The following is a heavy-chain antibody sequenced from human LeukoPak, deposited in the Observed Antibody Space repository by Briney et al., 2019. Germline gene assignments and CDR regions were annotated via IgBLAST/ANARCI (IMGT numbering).Heavy chain of an antibody. CDR2: MNPNSGNT. Sequence: ASVKVSCKASGYTFTSYDINWVRQATGQGLEWMGWMNPNSGNTGYAQKFQGRVTMTRNTSISTAYMELSSLRSEDTAVYYCARESATYVRFDPWGQGTLVTVSS. D-gene: IGHD5-24*01. CDR1: GYTFTSYD. V-gene: IGHV1-8*01. J-gene: IGHJ5*02. CDR3: ARESATYVRFDP.